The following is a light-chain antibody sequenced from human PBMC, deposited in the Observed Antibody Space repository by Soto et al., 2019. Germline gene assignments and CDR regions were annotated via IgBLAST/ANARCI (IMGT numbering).Light chain of an antibody. J-gene: IGLJ1*01. Sequence: QSVLAQPASVSGSPGQSLTISCTGTSSDVGSSNFVSWCQQHPGKAPKLIIYEGSRRPSGVSGRFSGSKSGNAASLTIFGLQAEDEADYYCCSFPGSSIFYVFGTGTKVTVL. CDR2: EGS. V-gene: IGLV2-23*01. CDR3: CSFPGSSIFYV. CDR1: SSDVGSSNF.